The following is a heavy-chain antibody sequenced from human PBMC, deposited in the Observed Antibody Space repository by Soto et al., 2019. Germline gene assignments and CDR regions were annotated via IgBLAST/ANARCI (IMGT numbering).Heavy chain of an antibody. D-gene: IGHD3-22*01. V-gene: IGHV1-8*01. CDR3: ARTTYSGYAPLDY. Sequence: QVQLVQSGAEVKKPGASVRVSCEASGYAFASHDINWVRQASGQGPEWMGRMNPNSGTTDYAQKFQDRVTLTRNTAMSTAYLEVTSLTSEDTAVYYCARTTYSGYAPLDYWGQGTLVTVSS. J-gene: IGHJ4*02. CDR2: MNPNSGTT. CDR1: GYAFASHD.